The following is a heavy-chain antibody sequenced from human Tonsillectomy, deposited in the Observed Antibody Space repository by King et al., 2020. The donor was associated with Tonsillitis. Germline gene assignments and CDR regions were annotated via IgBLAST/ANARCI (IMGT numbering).Heavy chain of an antibody. CDR1: GGSISSSDW. CDR3: ARYTVTSSLYFDY. J-gene: IGHJ4*02. V-gene: IGHV4-4*02. CDR2: VFHSGNT. D-gene: IGHD4-17*01. Sequence: VQLQESGPGLVKPSGTLSLTCSVSGGSISSSDWWSWVRQPPGKGLEWIGEVFHSGNTNYNPSLKSRVTISVDKSKNQFSLELTSVTAADTAVYYCARYTVTSSLYFDYWGQGTLVTVSS.